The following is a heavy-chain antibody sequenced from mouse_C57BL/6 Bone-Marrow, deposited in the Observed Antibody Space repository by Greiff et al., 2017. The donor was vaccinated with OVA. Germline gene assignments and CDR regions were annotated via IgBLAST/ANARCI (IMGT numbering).Heavy chain of an antibody. CDR2: IRNKANGYTT. V-gene: IGHV7-3*01. Sequence: VQLKESGGGLVQPGGSLSLSCAASGFTFTDYYMSWVRQPPGKALEWLGFIRNKANGYTTEYSASVKGRFTISRDNSQSILYLQMNALRAEDSATYYCARDYGNLYYFDYWGQGTTLTVSS. CDR3: ARDYGNLYYFDY. J-gene: IGHJ2*01. D-gene: IGHD2-1*01. CDR1: GFTFTDYY.